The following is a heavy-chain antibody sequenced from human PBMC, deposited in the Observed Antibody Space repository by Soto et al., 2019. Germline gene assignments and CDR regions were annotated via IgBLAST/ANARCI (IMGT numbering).Heavy chain of an antibody. V-gene: IGHV4-59*01. Sequence: SETLSLTCTVSGGSISSYYWSWIRQPPGKGLEWIGYIYYSGSTNYNPSLKSRVTISVDTSKNQFSLKLSSVTAADTAVYYCATGGITGTTQDYWGQGTLVTVSS. CDR2: IYYSGST. D-gene: IGHD1-7*01. CDR3: ATGGITGTTQDY. CDR1: GGSISSYY. J-gene: IGHJ4*02.